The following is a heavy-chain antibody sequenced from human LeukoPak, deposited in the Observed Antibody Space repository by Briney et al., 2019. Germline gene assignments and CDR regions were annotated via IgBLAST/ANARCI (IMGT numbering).Heavy chain of an antibody. Sequence: GGSLRLSCAASGFSFSSYWMNWVRQAPGKGLEWVANIKQDGSEKYYVDSVKGRFTISRDNAKSSVYLQMDSLRVEETAVYSCVRGHLWLENWGRGTLVTVSS. CDR2: IKQDGSEK. J-gene: IGHJ4*02. D-gene: IGHD3-3*02. V-gene: IGHV3-7*03. CDR1: GFSFSSYW. CDR3: VRGHLWLEN.